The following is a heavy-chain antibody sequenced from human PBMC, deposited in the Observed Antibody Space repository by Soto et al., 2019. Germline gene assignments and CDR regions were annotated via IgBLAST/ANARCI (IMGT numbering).Heavy chain of an antibody. CDR1: GGSISTYY. V-gene: IGHV4-59*08. CDR3: TRHKYPDYHSGWLIDY. J-gene: IGHJ4*02. D-gene: IGHD6-19*01. Sequence: SETLSLTCPVSGGSISTYYWSWIRQPPGKGLEWIAYINHRGSTSYNPSLKSRVTISVDTSKNQLSLKVSSLTAADTAVYYCTRHKYPDYHSGWLIDYWGQGILVTVS. CDR2: INHRGST.